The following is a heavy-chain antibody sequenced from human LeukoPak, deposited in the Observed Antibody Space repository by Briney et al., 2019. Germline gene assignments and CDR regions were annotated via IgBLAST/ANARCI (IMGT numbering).Heavy chain of an antibody. V-gene: IGHV3-15*01. J-gene: IGHJ4*02. CDR2: IRNDRIT. D-gene: IGHD5-12*01. CDR3: TWMATIFTVDY. CDR1: GLTFSDAW. Sequence: GGSLRLSCAASGLTFSDAWMSWVRQPPGKGLEWVGRIRNDRITDYAAPVQGRFSISRDNSKNTFYLQMNSLRTEDTGMYFCTWMATIFTVDYWGQGTLVTVSS.